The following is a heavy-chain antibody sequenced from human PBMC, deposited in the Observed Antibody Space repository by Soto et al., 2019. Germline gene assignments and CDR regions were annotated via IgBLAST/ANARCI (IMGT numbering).Heavy chain of an antibody. J-gene: IGHJ3*02. CDR1: GFTFSSYD. D-gene: IGHD2-15*01. Sequence: SLRLSCAASGFTFSSYDMPWVCQATGKGLEXVSAIGTAGDTYYPGSVKGRFTISRENAKNSLYLQPNSLRAGDTAAYYCSRAYCRGGSCYSSVCPNAFDIWGQGTMVTVSS. V-gene: IGHV3-13*01. CDR3: SRAYCRGGSCYSSVCPNAFDI. CDR2: IGTAGDT.